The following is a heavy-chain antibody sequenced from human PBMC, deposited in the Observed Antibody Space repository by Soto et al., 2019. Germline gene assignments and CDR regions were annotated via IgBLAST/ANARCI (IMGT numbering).Heavy chain of an antibody. CDR2: TYYRSKWYN. CDR3: ASQGPLYSSSWYNWFDP. V-gene: IGHV6-1*01. Sequence: QSQTLSLTCAISGDSVSSNSAAWNWIRQSPSRGLEWLGRTYYRSKWYNDYAVSVKSRITINPDTSKNQFSLQLNSVTPEDTAVYYCASQGPLYSSSWYNWFDPWGQGTLVTVSS. J-gene: IGHJ5*02. D-gene: IGHD6-13*01. CDR1: GDSVSSNSAA.